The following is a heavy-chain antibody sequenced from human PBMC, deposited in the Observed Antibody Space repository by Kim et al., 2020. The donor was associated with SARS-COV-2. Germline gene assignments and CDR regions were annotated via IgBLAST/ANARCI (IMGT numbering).Heavy chain of an antibody. Sequence: SETLSLTCTVSGGSISSGGYYWSWIRQHPGKGLEWIGFIYYSGSTYYNPSLKSRVTISVDTSKNQFSLKLSSLTAADTAVYYCARGNYYDSSGYNDYWGQGTLVTVSS. CDR3: ARGNYYDSSGYNDY. J-gene: IGHJ4*02. V-gene: IGHV4-31*03. D-gene: IGHD3-22*01. CDR2: IYYSGST. CDR1: GGSISSGGYY.